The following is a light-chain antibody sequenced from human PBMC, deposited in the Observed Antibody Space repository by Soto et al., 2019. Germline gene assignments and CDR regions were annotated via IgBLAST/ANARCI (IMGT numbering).Light chain of an antibody. Sequence: QSVLTQPPSVSEAPRQRVTISCSGSSSNIGNNAVNWYQQLPGKAPKLLIYYDDLLPSGVSDRFSGSKSGTSASLAISGLKSEDEADYYCDERDERLIGYVFGTGTRVT. CDR2: YDD. J-gene: IGLJ1*01. CDR3: DERDERLIGYV. CDR1: SSNIGNNA. V-gene: IGLV1-36*01.